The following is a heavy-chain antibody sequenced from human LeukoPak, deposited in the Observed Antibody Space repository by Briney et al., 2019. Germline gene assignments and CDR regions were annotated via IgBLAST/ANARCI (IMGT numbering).Heavy chain of an antibody. CDR2: IYYSGST. J-gene: IGHJ3*02. CDR3: ARKMPAAGEHAFEI. D-gene: IGHD6-13*01. Sequence: SETLSLTCTISGGSISTYYWSWIRQPPGKRLELIGFIYYSGSTSYNPSLKSRVTISVDTSKNQFSLQLTSVPAADTAIYYCARKMPAAGEHAFEIWGQGTMVTVSS. CDR1: GGSISTYY. V-gene: IGHV4-59*01.